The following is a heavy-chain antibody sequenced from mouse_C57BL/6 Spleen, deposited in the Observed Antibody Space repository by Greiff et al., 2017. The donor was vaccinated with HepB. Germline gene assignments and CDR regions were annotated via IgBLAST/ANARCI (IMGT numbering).Heavy chain of an antibody. Sequence: EVKLVESGGGLVQPKGSLKLSCAASGFSFNTYAMNWVRQAPGKGLEWVARIRSKSNNYATYYADSVKDRFTISRDDSESMLYLQMNNLKTEDTAMYYCVRHAIYYAAMDYWGQGTSVTVSS. D-gene: IGHD2-1*01. CDR1: GFSFNTYA. CDR2: IRSKSNNYAT. J-gene: IGHJ4*01. CDR3: VRHAIYYAAMDY. V-gene: IGHV10-1*01.